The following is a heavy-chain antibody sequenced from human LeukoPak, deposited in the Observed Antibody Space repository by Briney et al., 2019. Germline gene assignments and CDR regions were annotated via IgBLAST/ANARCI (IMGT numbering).Heavy chain of an antibody. CDR2: IRSKAYGGTT. CDR3: TRGAHCSSTSCYYYYGMDV. V-gene: IGHV3-49*04. CDR1: GFTFGDYA. J-gene: IGHJ6*02. Sequence: GGSLRLSCTASGFTFGDYAMSWVRQAPGKGLEGVGFIRSKAYGGTTEYAASVKGRFTISRDDSKSIAYLQMNSLKTEDTAVYYCTRGAHCSSTSCYYYYGMDVWGQGTTVTVSS. D-gene: IGHD2-2*01.